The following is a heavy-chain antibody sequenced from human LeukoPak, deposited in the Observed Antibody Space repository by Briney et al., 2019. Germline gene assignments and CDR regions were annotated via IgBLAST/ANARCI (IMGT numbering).Heavy chain of an antibody. CDR1: GYTFTSNY. J-gene: IGHJ5*02. Sequence: ASVKVSCKAFGYTFTSNYMHWVRQAPGQGPEWMGVISPSGGSTTYAQKFQGRVTMTTDTSTTTAYMELRSLRSDDTAVYYCARAGAVVDNWFDPWGQGTLVTVSP. V-gene: IGHV1-46*01. CDR2: ISPSGGST. CDR3: ARAGAVVDNWFDP. D-gene: IGHD2-15*01.